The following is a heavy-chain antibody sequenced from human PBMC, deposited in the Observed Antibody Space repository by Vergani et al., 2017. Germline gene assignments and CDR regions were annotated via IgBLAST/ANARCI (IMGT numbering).Heavy chain of an antibody. J-gene: IGHJ5*02. CDR1: GGSISSGSYY. V-gene: IGHV4-61*02. CDR2: IYTSGST. Sequence: QVQLQESGPGLVKPSQTLSLTCTVSGGSISSGSYYWSWIRQPAGKGLEWIGRIYTSGSTNYNPSLKSRVTISVDTSTNQCALKLSSVTAADTAVYYGAREGDDFWSQGGVRFDPWGQGPLVTVSA. D-gene: IGHD3-3*01. CDR3: AREGDDFWSQGGVRFDP.